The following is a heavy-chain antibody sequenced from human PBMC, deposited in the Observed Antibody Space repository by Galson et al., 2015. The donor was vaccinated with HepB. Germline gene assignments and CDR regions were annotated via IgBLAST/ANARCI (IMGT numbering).Heavy chain of an antibody. D-gene: IGHD3-10*01. CDR1: GFTFSSFW. Sequence: SLRLSCAASGFTFSSFWMHWVRQAPVKGLVWVSRINSDGSITTYADSVKGRFTISRDNAKNTLYLQMNSLRAEDTSVYYCARAGITMPSPHYWGQGTLVTVSS. J-gene: IGHJ4*02. CDR3: ARAGITMPSPHY. V-gene: IGHV3-74*01. CDR2: INSDGSIT.